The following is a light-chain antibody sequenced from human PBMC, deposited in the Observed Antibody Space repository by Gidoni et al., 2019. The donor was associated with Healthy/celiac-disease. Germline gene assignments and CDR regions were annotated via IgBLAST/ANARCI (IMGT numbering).Light chain of an antibody. CDR1: QSVLYSSNNKNY. J-gene: IGKJ3*01. CDR3: QQYYSTPLT. Sequence: DIVMTQSPDSLAVSLCERATINCKSSQSVLYSSNNKNYLAWYQQKPGQPPKLLIYWASTRESGVPDRCSGSGSGTDFTLTISSLQAEDVAVYYCQQYYSTPLTFGPGTKVDIK. V-gene: IGKV4-1*01. CDR2: WAS.